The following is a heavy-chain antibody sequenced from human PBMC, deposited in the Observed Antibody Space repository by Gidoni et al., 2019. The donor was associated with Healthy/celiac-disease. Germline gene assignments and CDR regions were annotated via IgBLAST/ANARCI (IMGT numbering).Heavy chain of an antibody. CDR3: AKGMYYFGS. D-gene: IGHD3-10*01. CDR1: GFTFGSSV. Sequence: EVQLVESGGGLVKPGGSLRLSCAASGFTFGSSVMSWVRQTPGKGLEWVSSISGSGGSTYYAGSVKGRFTISRDNSKNTLYLQMNSLRAEATAIYYCAKGMYYFGSWGQGALVTVSS. V-gene: IGHV3-23*04. J-gene: IGHJ4*02. CDR2: ISGSGGST.